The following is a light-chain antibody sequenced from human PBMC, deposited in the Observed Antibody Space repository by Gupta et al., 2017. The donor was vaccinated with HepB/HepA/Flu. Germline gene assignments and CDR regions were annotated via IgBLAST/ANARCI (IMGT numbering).Light chain of an antibody. Sequence: DIVMTQSPDSLAVSLGERATLNCKSSQSGLYSSNNKNYLAWYQQKPGQPPKLLIYWASTRESGVPDRFSGSGSGTDFTLTISSLQAEDVAVYYCQQDYSTPLTFGGGTKVEIK. CDR2: WAS. CDR1: QSGLYSSNNKNY. V-gene: IGKV4-1*01. CDR3: QQDYSTPLT. J-gene: IGKJ4*01.